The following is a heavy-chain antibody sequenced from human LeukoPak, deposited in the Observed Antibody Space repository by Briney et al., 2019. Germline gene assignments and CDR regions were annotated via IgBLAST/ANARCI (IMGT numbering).Heavy chain of an antibody. Sequence: GGSLRLSCAASGFTFTDYYMSWIRQAPGKGLEWLSYISSSGTTIYYADSVKGRFTISRDNDKNSLYLQMNSLRAEDTAVYYCARSEVGATSFDYWGQGTLVTVSS. V-gene: IGHV3-11*04. CDR3: ARSEVGATSFDY. CDR1: GFTFTDYY. CDR2: ISSSGTTI. D-gene: IGHD1-26*01. J-gene: IGHJ4*02.